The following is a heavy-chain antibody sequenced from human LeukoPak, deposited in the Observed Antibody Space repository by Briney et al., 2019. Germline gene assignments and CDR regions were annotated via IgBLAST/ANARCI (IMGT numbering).Heavy chain of an antibody. J-gene: IGHJ5*02. D-gene: IGHD2-15*01. Sequence: KPGESLKISCKGSGYSFTSYWIGWVRQMPGKGLEWMGIIYPGDSDTRYSPSFQGQVTISADKSISTAYLQWSSLKASDTAMYYCARVSYCSGGSCYVYNWFDPWGQGTLVTVSS. CDR3: ARVSYCSGGSCYVYNWFDP. CDR1: GYSFTSYW. V-gene: IGHV5-51*01. CDR2: IYPGDSDT.